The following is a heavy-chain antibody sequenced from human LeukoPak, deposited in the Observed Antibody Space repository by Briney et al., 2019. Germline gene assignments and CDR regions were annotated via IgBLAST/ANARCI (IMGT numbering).Heavy chain of an antibody. CDR3: AKGGSHIPVAGTGALDI. CDR1: GFTFDDYA. Sequence: GRSLRLSCAASGFTFDDYAMHWVRQAPGKGLEWVSGISWNSGSIGYADSVKGRFTISRDNAKNSLYLQMNSLRAEDTALYYCAKGGSHIPVAGTGALDIWGQGTMVTVSS. D-gene: IGHD6-19*01. V-gene: IGHV3-9*01. CDR2: ISWNSGSI. J-gene: IGHJ3*02.